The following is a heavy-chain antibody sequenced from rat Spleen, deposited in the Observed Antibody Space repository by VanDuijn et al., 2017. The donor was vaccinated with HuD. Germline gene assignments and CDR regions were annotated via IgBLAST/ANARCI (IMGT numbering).Heavy chain of an antibody. CDR2: ISYGDSSGHSST. J-gene: IGHJ2*01. Sequence: EVQLVESGGGLVQPGRSLKLSCAASGFTFSDYGVAWVRQAPTKGLEWVATISYGDSSGHSSTYYRDSVKGRFTISRDNAENTQYLQMDSLRSEDTATYYCARQAVTMMVLIPTHYFDYWGQGVMVTVSS. D-gene: IGHD1-12*02. V-gene: IGHV5-29*01. CDR1: GFTFSDYG. CDR3: ARQAVTMMVLIPTHYFDY.